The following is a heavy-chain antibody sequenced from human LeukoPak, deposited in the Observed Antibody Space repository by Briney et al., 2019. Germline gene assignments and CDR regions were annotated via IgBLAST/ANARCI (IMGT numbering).Heavy chain of an antibody. CDR3: ARGGDCSSTSCYGNDYYYYYYMDV. D-gene: IGHD2-2*01. J-gene: IGHJ6*03. Sequence: PSETLSLTCTVSGGSISSYYWSWIRQPPGKGLEWIGYIYYSGSTNYNPSLKSRFTISVDTSKNQFSLKLSSVTAADTAVYYCARGGDCSSTSCYGNDYYYYYYMDVWGKGTTVTVSS. CDR1: GGSISSYY. V-gene: IGHV4-59*01. CDR2: IYYSGST.